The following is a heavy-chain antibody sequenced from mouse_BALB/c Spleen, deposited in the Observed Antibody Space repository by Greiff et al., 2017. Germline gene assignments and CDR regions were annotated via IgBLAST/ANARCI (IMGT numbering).Heavy chain of an antibody. CDR3: ARNGYVGYAMDY. D-gene: IGHD1-2*01. Sequence: EVKLQESGGGLVQPGGSRKLSCAASGFTFSSFGMHWVRQAPEKGLEWVAYISSGSSTIYYADTVKGRFTISRDNPKNTLFLQMTSLRSEDTAMYYCARNGYVGYAMDYWGQGTSVTVSS. V-gene: IGHV5-17*02. CDR2: ISSGSSTI. J-gene: IGHJ4*01. CDR1: GFTFSSFG.